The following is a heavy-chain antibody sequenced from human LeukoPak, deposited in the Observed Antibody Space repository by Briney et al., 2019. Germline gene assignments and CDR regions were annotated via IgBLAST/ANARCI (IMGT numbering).Heavy chain of an antibody. D-gene: IGHD1-26*01. CDR3: ARVGGPIVGATGGAFDI. V-gene: IGHV3-21*01. CDR2: ISSSSSYI. J-gene: IGHJ3*02. CDR1: GFTFGSYV. Sequence: GGSLRLSCAASGFTFGSYVMSWVRQAPGKGLEWVSSISSSSSYIYYADSVKGRFTISRDNAKNSLYLQMNSLRAEDTAVYYCARVGGPIVGATGGAFDIWGQGTMVTVSS.